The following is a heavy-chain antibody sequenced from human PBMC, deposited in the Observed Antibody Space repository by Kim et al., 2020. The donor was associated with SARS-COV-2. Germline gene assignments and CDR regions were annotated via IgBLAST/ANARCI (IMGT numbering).Heavy chain of an antibody. Sequence: GGSLRLSCAAAGFSSSSYWINWVRQPPGKGLEWVSRISSDGRIKHYADSVKGRFTMSRDSAENTVFLQMNSLGAEDTAVYYCARGMFRSGFGVWGQGTTVGVAS. CDR2: ISSDGRIK. J-gene: IGHJ6*02. CDR3: ARGMFRSGFGV. D-gene: IGHD3-10*02. CDR1: GFSSSSYW. V-gene: IGHV3-74*01.